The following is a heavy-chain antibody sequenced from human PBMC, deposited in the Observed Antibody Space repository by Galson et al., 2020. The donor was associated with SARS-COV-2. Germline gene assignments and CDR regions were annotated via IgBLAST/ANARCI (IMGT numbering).Heavy chain of an antibody. J-gene: IGHJ6*02. D-gene: IGHD2-2*01. V-gene: IGHV3-11*06. CDR1: GFTFSDYY. CDR3: AGGQDCSSTSCPYYYYGMDV. Sequence: TGGSLRLSCAASGFTFSDYYMSWIRQAPGKGLEWVSYISSSSSYTNYADSVKGRFTISRDNAKNSLYLQMNSLRAEDTAVYYCAGGQDCSSTSCPYYYYGMDVWGQGTTVTVSS. CDR2: ISSSSSYT.